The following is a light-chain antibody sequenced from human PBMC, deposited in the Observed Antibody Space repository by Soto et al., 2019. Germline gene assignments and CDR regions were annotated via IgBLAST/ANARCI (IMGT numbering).Light chain of an antibody. Sequence: VIWMTQSPSLLSASTGDRVTISCRMSQGISSYLAWYQQKPGKAPELLIYDASSLESGVPSRFSGSGSGTEFTLTISSLQPDDFATYYCQHYNSYSEAFGQGTKVDIK. V-gene: IGKV1D-8*03. J-gene: IGKJ1*01. CDR1: QGISSY. CDR3: QHYNSYSEA. CDR2: DAS.